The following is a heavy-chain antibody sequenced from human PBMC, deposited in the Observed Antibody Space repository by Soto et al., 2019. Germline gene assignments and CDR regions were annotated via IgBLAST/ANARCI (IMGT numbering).Heavy chain of an antibody. CDR1: GGSISSGDYY. Sequence: QVQLQESGPGLVKPSQTLSLTCTVSGGSISSGDYYWSWIRQPPGKGLEWIGSIYYSGSTYYNPSLTRRVTISVDTSKNHFSLKLNSVTAADTAVYYCASRHSSPYFDSWGQGTLVTVSS. D-gene: IGHD6-13*01. CDR3: ASRHSSPYFDS. CDR2: IYYSGST. V-gene: IGHV4-30-4*01. J-gene: IGHJ4*02.